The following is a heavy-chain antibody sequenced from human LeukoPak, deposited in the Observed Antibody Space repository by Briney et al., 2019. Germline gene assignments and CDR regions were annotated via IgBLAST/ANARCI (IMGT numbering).Heavy chain of an antibody. J-gene: IGHJ6*02. CDR3: ARRQVFRGPYYYYYYGMDV. V-gene: IGHV4-34*01. D-gene: IGHD3-10*01. CDR1: GGSFSGYY. CDR2: INHSGST. Sequence: PSKTLSLTCAVYGGSFSGYYWSWIRQPPGKGLEWIGEINHSGSTNYNPSLKSRVTISVDTSKNQFSLKLSSVTAADTAVYYCARRQVFRGPYYYYYYGMDVWGQGTTVTVSS.